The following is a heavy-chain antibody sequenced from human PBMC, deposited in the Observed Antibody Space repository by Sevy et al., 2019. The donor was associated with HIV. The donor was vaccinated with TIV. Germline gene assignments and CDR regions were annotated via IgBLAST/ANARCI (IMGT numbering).Heavy chain of an antibody. V-gene: IGHV3-30*18. Sequence: GGSLRVSCAASGFNFSPYAMHWVRQGPGKGLEWVATVSSDGTTRSYVDSIKGRFSLSRDNSKNTLYLQMNNLTPEDTAVYYCAKEGYYYDSRSSDWFDPWGPGALVTVSS. CDR1: GFNFSPYA. CDR3: AKEGYYYDSRSSDWFDP. J-gene: IGHJ5*02. D-gene: IGHD3-22*01. CDR2: VSSDGTTR.